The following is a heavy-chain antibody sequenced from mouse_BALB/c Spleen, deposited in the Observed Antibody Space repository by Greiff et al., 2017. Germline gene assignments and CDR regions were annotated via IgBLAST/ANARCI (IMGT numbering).Heavy chain of an antibody. J-gene: IGHJ3*01. CDR1: GFAFSSYD. Sequence: EVKVVESGGGLVKPGGSLKLSCAASGFAFSSYDMSWVRQTPEKRLEWVAYISSGGGSTYYPDTVKGRFTISRDNAKNTLYLQMSSLKSEDTAMYYCARYDYDGGAWFAYWGQGTLVTVSA. CDR2: ISSGGGST. D-gene: IGHD2-4*01. V-gene: IGHV5-12-1*01. CDR3: ARYDYDGGAWFAY.